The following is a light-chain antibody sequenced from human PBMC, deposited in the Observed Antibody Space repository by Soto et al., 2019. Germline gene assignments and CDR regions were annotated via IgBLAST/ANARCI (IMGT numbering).Light chain of an antibody. CDR1: QGVTTN. CDR3: QQRSNWPSIT. V-gene: IGKV3-11*01. CDR2: DVS. J-gene: IGKJ5*01. Sequence: EIVMTQSPGTLSVSPGERATLSCRAGQGVTTNFAWYQQKSGQSPRLLIYDVSIRATGIPARFSGSGSGTDFTLTINSLEPEDFAVYYCQQRSNWPSITFGQGTRLEIK.